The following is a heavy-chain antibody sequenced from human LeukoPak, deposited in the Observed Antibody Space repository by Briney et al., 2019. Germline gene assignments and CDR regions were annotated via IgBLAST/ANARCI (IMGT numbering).Heavy chain of an antibody. CDR2: IYSGGIT. J-gene: IGHJ6*02. Sequence: GGSLRLSCAASGFTVSTNFMSWVRQAPGKGLEWVSVIYSGGITFYADSVKGRFTISRDNSKNTLYLQMSSLRSEDTAVYYCAREGTIFGVVNDYYYGMDVWGQGTTVTVSS. CDR3: AREGTIFGVVNDYYYGMDV. D-gene: IGHD3-3*01. CDR1: GFTVSTNF. V-gene: IGHV3-53*05.